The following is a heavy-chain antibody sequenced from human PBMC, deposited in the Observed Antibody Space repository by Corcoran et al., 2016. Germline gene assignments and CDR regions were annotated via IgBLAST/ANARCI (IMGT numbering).Heavy chain of an antibody. V-gene: IGHV1-69*01. CDR3: AWAYSGYDLWGPRYYYYGMDV. J-gene: IGHJ6*02. Sequence: QVQLVQSGAEVKKPGSSVKVSCKASGGTFSSYAISWVRQAPGQGLEWMGGIIPIFGTANYAQKFQGRVTITADESTSTAYMELSSLRSEDTAVYYCAWAYSGYDLWGPRYYYYGMDVWGQGTTVTVSS. CDR2: IIPIFGTA. D-gene: IGHD5-12*01. CDR1: GGTFSSYA.